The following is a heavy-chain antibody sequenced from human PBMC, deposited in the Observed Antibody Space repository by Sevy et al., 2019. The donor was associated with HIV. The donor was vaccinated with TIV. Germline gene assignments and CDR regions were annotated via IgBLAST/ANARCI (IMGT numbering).Heavy chain of an antibody. Sequence: GGSLRLSCAVSGFTFNNAWMNWVRQAPGTGLQWVGLIKSKIDGDTTDYAAPVKGRFTISRDDSKNTLFLQMNSLKIEDTAVYYFATAPGYYDSAPFDYWGPGTLVTVSS. CDR2: IKSKIDGDTT. CDR3: ATAPGYYDSAPFDY. V-gene: IGHV3-15*01. D-gene: IGHD3-22*01. CDR1: GFTFNNAW. J-gene: IGHJ4*02.